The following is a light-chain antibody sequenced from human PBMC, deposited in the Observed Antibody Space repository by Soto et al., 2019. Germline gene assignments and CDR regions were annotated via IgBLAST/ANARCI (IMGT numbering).Light chain of an antibody. Sequence: DIVMTQSPDSLAVSLGERATINSKSSQSVLYSSDNKNYLVWYQQKPGQPPKLLIYWASTRESGVPDRFSGSGSGTDFTLTISSLQAEDMAVYYCQQYYSSPWTFGQGTKVEIK. CDR3: QQYYSSPWT. CDR1: QSVLYSSDNKNY. J-gene: IGKJ1*01. V-gene: IGKV4-1*01. CDR2: WAS.